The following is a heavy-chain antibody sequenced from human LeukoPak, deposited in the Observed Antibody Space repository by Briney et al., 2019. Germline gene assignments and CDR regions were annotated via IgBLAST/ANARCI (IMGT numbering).Heavy chain of an antibody. V-gene: IGHV4-34*01. CDR3: ARATRAARHFDY. CDR1: GGSFSGYY. D-gene: IGHD6-6*01. J-gene: IGHJ4*02. Sequence: PSETLSLTCAVHGGSFSGYYWSWIRQPPGKGLEWIGEINHSGSTKYNPSLKSRVTISVDTSKNQFSLKLSSVTAADTAVYYCARATRAARHFDYWGQGTLVTVSS. CDR2: INHSGST.